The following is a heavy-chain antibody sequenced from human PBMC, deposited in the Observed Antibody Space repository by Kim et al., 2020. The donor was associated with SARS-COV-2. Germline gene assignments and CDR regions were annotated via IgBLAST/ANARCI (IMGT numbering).Heavy chain of an antibody. CDR2: FDPEDGET. Sequence: ASVKVSCKVSGYTLTELSMHWVRQAPGKGLEWMGGFDPEDGETIYAQKFQGRVTMTEDTSTDTAYMELSSLRSEDTAVYYCATETLVGATRFYYYYGMDVWGQGTTVTVSS. V-gene: IGHV1-24*01. CDR3: ATETLVGATRFYYYYGMDV. J-gene: IGHJ6*02. D-gene: IGHD1-26*01. CDR1: GYTLTELS.